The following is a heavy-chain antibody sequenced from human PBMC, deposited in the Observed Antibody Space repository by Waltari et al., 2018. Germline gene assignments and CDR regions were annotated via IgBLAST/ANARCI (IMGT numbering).Heavy chain of an antibody. D-gene: IGHD3-22*01. CDR1: GGSISSYS. CDR3: ARDDYDSSGYVI. J-gene: IGHJ4*02. Sequence: QVQLQESGPGLVKPSETLSLTCTVSGGSISSYSWSWTRQPPGKGLEWIGYIYYSGSTNYNPSLKSRVTISVDTSKNQFSLKLSSVTAADTAVYYCARDDYDSSGYVIWGQGTLVTVSS. CDR2: IYYSGST. V-gene: IGHV4-59*01.